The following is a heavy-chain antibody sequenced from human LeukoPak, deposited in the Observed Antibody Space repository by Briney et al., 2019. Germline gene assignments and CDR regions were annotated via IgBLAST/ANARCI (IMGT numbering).Heavy chain of an antibody. CDR3: AIDTTYYYGSGSSYFDY. CDR2: ISGSGGNA. D-gene: IGHD3-10*01. Sequence: GGSLRLSCAVSGFTFRSYAMSWVRQAPGKGLEWVPSISGSGGNADYADSVKGRFTISRDNSKNTLYLQMNSLRAEDTAIYYCAIDTTYYYGSGSSYFDYWGQGTLVTVSS. J-gene: IGHJ4*02. V-gene: IGHV3-23*01. CDR1: GFTFRSYA.